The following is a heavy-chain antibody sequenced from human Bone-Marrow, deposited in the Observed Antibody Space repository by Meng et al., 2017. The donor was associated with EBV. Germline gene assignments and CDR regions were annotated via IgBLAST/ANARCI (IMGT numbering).Heavy chain of an antibody. CDR2: IFSAENT. CDR3: AAGFLEWVRSRDY. Sequence: QLKLRERGPRPWSLSATRSLTCGFTVGATRSRDWGRWVRQRPATGLEWIGEIFSAENTNYIHSLVSLVTIAVTRSKNQFPPKLSSVAAAVTSVYKYAAGFLEWVRSRDYWGQGTLVTVSS. D-gene: IGHD1-1*01. V-gene: IGHV4-4*02. J-gene: IGHJ4*02. CDR1: VGATRSRDW.